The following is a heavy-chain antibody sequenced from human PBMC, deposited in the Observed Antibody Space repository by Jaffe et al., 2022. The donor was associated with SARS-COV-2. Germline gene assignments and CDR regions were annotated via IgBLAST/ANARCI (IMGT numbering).Heavy chain of an antibody. CDR3: ARVGYYGSGRRNDYYYYYYMDV. Sequence: QVQLVESGGGLVKPGGSLRLSCAASGFTFSDYYMSWIRQAPGKGLEWVSYISSSGSTIYYADSVKGRFTISRDNAKNSLYLQMNSLRAEDTAVYYCARVGYYGSGRRNDYYYYYYMDVWGKGTTVTVSS. CDR1: GFTFSDYY. J-gene: IGHJ6*03. D-gene: IGHD3-10*01. CDR2: ISSSGSTI. V-gene: IGHV3-11*01.